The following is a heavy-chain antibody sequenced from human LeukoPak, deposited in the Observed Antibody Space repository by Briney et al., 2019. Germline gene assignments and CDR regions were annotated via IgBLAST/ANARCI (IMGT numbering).Heavy chain of an antibody. J-gene: IGHJ6*02. CDR3: ATGSVVPAARVYYYYGMDV. D-gene: IGHD2-2*01. Sequence: ASVKVSCKVSGYTLTELSMHWVRQAPGKGLEWMGGFDPEDGETIYAQKFQGRVIMTEDTSTDTAYMELSSLRSEDTAVYYCATGSVVPAARVYYYYGMDVWGQGTTVTVSS. V-gene: IGHV1-24*01. CDR1: GYTLTELS. CDR2: FDPEDGET.